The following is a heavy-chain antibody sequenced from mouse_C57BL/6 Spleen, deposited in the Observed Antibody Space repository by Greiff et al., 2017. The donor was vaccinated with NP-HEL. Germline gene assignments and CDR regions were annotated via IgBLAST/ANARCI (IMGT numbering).Heavy chain of an antibody. CDR3: ARSEGDYYGSSYYWYFDV. D-gene: IGHD1-1*01. Sequence: QVQLQQPGTELVKPGASVKLSCKASGYTFTSYWMHWVKQRPGQGLEWIGNINPSNGGTNYNEKFKSKATLTVDKSSSTAYMQLSSPTSEDSAVYYCARSEGDYYGSSYYWYFDVWGTGTTVTVSS. V-gene: IGHV1-53*01. J-gene: IGHJ1*03. CDR1: GYTFTSYW. CDR2: INPSNGGT.